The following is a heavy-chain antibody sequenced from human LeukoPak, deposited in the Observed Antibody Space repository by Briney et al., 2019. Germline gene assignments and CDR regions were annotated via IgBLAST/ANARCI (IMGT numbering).Heavy chain of an antibody. D-gene: IGHD3-3*01. CDR1: GFTFSNYW. J-gene: IGHJ4*02. CDR3: AGGQGFLIDY. CDR2: IKQDGSAK. Sequence: RGSLRLSCAASGFTFSNYWMNWVRQAPGRGLEWVANIKQDGSAKYYVDSVKGRLTISRDNAKSLLYLQMSSLRAEDAAVYYCAGGQGFLIDYWGQGTLVTVSS. V-gene: IGHV3-7*01.